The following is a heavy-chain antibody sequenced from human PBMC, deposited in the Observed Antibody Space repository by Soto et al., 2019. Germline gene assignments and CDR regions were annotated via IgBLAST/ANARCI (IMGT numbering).Heavy chain of an antibody. CDR1: GFTFSSYA. CDR3: AKDTKKSYSSSIYYYGMDV. J-gene: IGHJ6*02. CDR2: ISGSGGST. V-gene: IGHV3-23*01. Sequence: PGGSLRLSCAASGFTFSSYAMSWVRQAPGKGLEWVSAISGSGGSTYYADSVKGRFTISRDNSKNTLYLQMNSLRAEDTAVYYCAKDTKKSYSSSIYYYGMDVWGQGTTVTVSS. D-gene: IGHD6-6*01.